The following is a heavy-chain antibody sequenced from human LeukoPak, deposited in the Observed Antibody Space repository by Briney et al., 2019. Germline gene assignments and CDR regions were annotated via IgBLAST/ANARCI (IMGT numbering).Heavy chain of an antibody. CDR2: ISYDGSNK. Sequence: GRSLRLSCAASGFIFSSYGMHWVRQAPGKGLEWVAVISYDGSNKCYVDSVKGRFTISRDNSKNTLYLQMDSLRAEDTAVYYCARVGQQLADYWGQGTLVTVSS. V-gene: IGHV3-30*03. CDR3: ARVGQQLADY. CDR1: GFIFSSYG. D-gene: IGHD6-13*01. J-gene: IGHJ4*02.